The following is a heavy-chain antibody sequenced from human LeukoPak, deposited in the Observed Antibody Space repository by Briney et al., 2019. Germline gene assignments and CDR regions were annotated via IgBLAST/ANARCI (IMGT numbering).Heavy chain of an antibody. D-gene: IGHD1-26*01. CDR2: ISSSSSYI. V-gene: IGHV3-21*01. CDR1: GFTFSSYS. CDR3: AREGGHWIVGATSDYYYYGMDV. J-gene: IGHJ6*02. Sequence: KPGGSLRLSCAASGFTFSSYSMNWVRQAPGKGLEWVSSISSSSSYIYYADSVKGRFTISRDNVKNSLYLQMNSLRAEDTAVYYCAREGGHWIVGATSDYYYYGMDVWGQGTTVTVSS.